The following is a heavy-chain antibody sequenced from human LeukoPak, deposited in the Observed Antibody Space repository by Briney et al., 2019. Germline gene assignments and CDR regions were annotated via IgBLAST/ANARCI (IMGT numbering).Heavy chain of an antibody. D-gene: IGHD3-10*01. Sequence: GESLKISCKGSGYGFTSYWIGWVRQMPGKGLEWMGIIYPGDSDTKYSPSFQGQVTISADKSISTAYLQWSSLKASDTAIYYCARQYGSGSYYNPFDSWGQGTLVTVSS. V-gene: IGHV5-51*01. J-gene: IGHJ4*02. CDR2: IYPGDSDT. CDR1: GYGFTSYW. CDR3: ARQYGSGSYYNPFDS.